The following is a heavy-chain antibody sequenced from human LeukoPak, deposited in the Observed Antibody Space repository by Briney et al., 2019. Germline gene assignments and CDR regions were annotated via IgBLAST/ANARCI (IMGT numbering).Heavy chain of an antibody. Sequence: GGSLRLSCAASGFTFSSYGMHWVRQAPGKGLEWVAVVWDDGSSQNYADSVKGRFTISRDNSKIMLYLQMNSLRAEDTAVYYCAKDQWNPDYWGQGTLVSVSS. CDR1: GFTFSSYG. V-gene: IGHV3-33*06. J-gene: IGHJ4*02. CDR3: AKDQWNPDY. CDR2: VWDDGSSQ. D-gene: IGHD6-19*01.